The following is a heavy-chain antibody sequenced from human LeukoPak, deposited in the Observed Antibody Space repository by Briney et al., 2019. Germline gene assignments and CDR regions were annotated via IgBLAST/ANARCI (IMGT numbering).Heavy chain of an antibody. V-gene: IGHV3-30*04. Sequence: GGSLRLSCAASGFTFSSYAMHWVRQAPGKGLEWVAVISYDGSNKYYADSVKGRFTISRDNSKNTLYLQMNSLRAEDTAVYYCARDLQLYSSSRAFDYWGQGTLVTVSS. D-gene: IGHD6-6*01. CDR3: ARDLQLYSSSRAFDY. J-gene: IGHJ4*02. CDR2: ISYDGSNK. CDR1: GFTFSSYA.